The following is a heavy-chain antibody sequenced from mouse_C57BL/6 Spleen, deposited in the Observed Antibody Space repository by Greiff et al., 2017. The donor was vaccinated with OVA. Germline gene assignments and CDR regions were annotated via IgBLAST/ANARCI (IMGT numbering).Heavy chain of an antibody. V-gene: IGHV14-4*01. CDR1: GFNIKDDY. D-gene: IGHD1-1*01. J-gene: IGHJ2*01. CDR2: IDPENGDT. CDR3: TTGYGSSYNYFDY. Sequence: EVQGVESGAELVRPGASVKLSCTASGFNIKDDYMHWVKQRPEQGLEWIGWIDPENGDTEYASKFQGKATITAYTSSNTAYLQLSSLTSEDTAVYYCTTGYGSSYNYFDYWGQGTTLTVSS.